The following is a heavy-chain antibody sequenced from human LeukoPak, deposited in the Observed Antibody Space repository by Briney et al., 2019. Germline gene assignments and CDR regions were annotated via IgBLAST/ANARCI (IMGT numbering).Heavy chain of an antibody. CDR2: TYYRSNWYN. Sequence: SQTLSLTCAISGDSVSSNSAAWNWIRQSPSRGLEWLGRTYYRSNWYNDYAVSVKSRITINPDTSKNQFSLKLSSVTAADTAVYYCARLMDYGSGSYYPDYWGQGTLVTVSS. CDR1: GDSVSSNSAA. V-gene: IGHV6-1*01. CDR3: ARLMDYGSGSYYPDY. J-gene: IGHJ4*02. D-gene: IGHD3-10*01.